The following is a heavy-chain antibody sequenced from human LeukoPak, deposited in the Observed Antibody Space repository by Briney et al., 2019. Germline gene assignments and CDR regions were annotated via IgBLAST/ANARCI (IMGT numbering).Heavy chain of an antibody. CDR2: TSKDGSDK. CDR1: GFTFSSHA. V-gene: IGHV3-30*18. CDR3: ANHYDSSGYSAFDI. D-gene: IGHD3-22*01. Sequence: GGSLRLSCAASGFTFSSHAMHWVRQAPGKGLEWVAVTSKDGSDKYYADSVKGRFTISRDNSRNSLYLQMNSLRAEDTAVYYCANHYDSSGYSAFDIWGQGTMVTVSS. J-gene: IGHJ3*02.